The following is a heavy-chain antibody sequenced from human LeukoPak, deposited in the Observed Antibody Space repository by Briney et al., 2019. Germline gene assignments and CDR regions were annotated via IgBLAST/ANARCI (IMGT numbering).Heavy chain of an antibody. V-gene: IGHV4-59*01. CDR1: GGSISTYY. J-gene: IGHJ3*02. Sequence: SETLSLTCTVSGGSISTYYWNWIRQSPGKGLEWIGYTYYSGSTNYNPSLKSRVTISVDTSKNQFSLELSSVTAADSAVYYCARYYGTHDAFDIWGRGTMVTVSS. CDR2: TYYSGST. CDR3: ARYYGTHDAFDI. D-gene: IGHD3-10*01.